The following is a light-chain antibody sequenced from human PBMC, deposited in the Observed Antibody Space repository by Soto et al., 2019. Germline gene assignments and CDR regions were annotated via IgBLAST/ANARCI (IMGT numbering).Light chain of an antibody. J-gene: IGKJ2*01. CDR1: QSVSSNL. CDR2: GAS. V-gene: IGKV3-20*01. CDR3: QQYANSPYT. Sequence: RVLTQSPGTLSLSPGERATLSCMASQSVSSNLLAWYQHKPGRAPRLLIYGASNRPAGIPDKFSGSGSGTDFTLTISSLEPEDFAVYYCQQYANSPYTFGQGTKLEIK.